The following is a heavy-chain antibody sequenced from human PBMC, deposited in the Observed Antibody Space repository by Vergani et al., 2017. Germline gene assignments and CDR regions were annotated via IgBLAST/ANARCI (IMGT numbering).Heavy chain of an antibody. Sequence: EVQLVESGGGLVQPGGSLRLSCAASGFTFSSYWMSWVRQAPGKGLEWVANIKQDGSEKYYVDSVKGRFTISRDNAKNSLYLQMNSLRAEDTAVYYCARASGSSWYAADYWGQGTLVTVSS. D-gene: IGHD6-13*01. CDR1: GFTFSSYW. V-gene: IGHV3-7*01. CDR3: ARASGSSWYAADY. J-gene: IGHJ4*02. CDR2: IKQDGSEK.